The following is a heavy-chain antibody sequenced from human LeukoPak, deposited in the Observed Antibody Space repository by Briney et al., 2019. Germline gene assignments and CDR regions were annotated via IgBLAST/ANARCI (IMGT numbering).Heavy chain of an antibody. CDR1: GFTFSSYA. CDR2: IGGTNGRT. D-gene: IGHD3-22*01. Sequence: GGSLRLSCAASGFTFSSYAMSWVRQPPGQGLEWVSAIGGTNGRTYYADSVKGRFTISRDNSMNTLYLQMNSLRDEDTAVYYCAKHYYDTSGTPRYFDYWGQGTLVTVSS. V-gene: IGHV3-23*01. CDR3: AKHYYDTSGTPRYFDY. J-gene: IGHJ4*02.